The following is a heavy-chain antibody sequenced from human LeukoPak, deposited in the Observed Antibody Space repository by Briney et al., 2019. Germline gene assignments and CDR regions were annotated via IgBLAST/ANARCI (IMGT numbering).Heavy chain of an antibody. CDR3: ATLPAVADSYYFDY. CDR1: GFTFSSYE. CDR2: ISSSGSSI. J-gene: IGHJ4*02. D-gene: IGHD6-19*01. V-gene: IGHV3-48*03. Sequence: GGSLRLSCAASGFTFSSYEMNWVRQAPGKGLEWVSYISSSGSSIYYADSIRGRFTISRDNAKNTLYLQMNSLRAEDTAVYYCATLPAVADSYYFDYWGQGTLVTVSS.